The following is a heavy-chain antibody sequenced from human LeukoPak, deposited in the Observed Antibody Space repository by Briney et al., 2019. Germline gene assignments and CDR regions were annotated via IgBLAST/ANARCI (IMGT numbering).Heavy chain of an antibody. Sequence: GGSLRLSCVASGFTFSSYALHWVRQAPGKGLEWVAVISYDGNYKYYADSVKGRFTISRDNSKNTLFLQMNSLRPEDTAVYYCARGEYDLLTGVYDTYGIDVWGQGTTVTVSS. CDR2: ISYDGNYK. CDR1: GFTFSSYA. J-gene: IGHJ6*02. V-gene: IGHV3-30-3*01. D-gene: IGHD3-9*01. CDR3: ARGEYDLLTGVYDTYGIDV.